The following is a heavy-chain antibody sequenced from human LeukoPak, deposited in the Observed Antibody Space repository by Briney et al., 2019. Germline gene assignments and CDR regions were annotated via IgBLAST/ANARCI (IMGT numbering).Heavy chain of an antibody. Sequence: AGGSLRLSCAASGFTFSSYSMNWVRQAPGKGLEWVSYISSSSSTIYYADSVKGRFTISRDNAKNSLYLQMNSLRAEDTAVYYCAALGDITGTAGYFDYWGQGTLVTVSS. D-gene: IGHD1-7*01. J-gene: IGHJ4*02. CDR2: ISSSSSTI. CDR1: GFTFSSYS. CDR3: AALGDITGTAGYFDY. V-gene: IGHV3-48*01.